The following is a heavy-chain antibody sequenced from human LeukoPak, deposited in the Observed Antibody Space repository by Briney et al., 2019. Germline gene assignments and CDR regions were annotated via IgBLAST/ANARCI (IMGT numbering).Heavy chain of an antibody. Sequence: GGSLRLSCAASGFTFSSYEMNWVRQAPGKGLEWVSYISSSGSTIYYADSVKGRFTISRDNAKNSLYLQMNSLRAEDTAVCYCARGSGSGQTRYYYYYYYMDVWGKGTTVTISS. D-gene: IGHD6-19*01. J-gene: IGHJ6*03. CDR3: ARGSGSGQTRYYYYYYYMDV. V-gene: IGHV3-48*03. CDR1: GFTFSSYE. CDR2: ISSSGSTI.